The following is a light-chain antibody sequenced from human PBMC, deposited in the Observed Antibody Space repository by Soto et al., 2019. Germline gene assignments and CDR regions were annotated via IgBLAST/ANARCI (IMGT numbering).Light chain of an antibody. Sequence: EIVLTQSPGTLSLSPGERATLSCRASQSVSSNSLAWYQQTPGQAPRLLIYGASSGATGIPDRFSGSGSGTDFTLTISRLEPEDFAVYYCQQYGRSPFTFGQGTRLEIK. V-gene: IGKV3-20*01. CDR2: GAS. J-gene: IGKJ5*01. CDR3: QQYGRSPFT. CDR1: QSVSSNS.